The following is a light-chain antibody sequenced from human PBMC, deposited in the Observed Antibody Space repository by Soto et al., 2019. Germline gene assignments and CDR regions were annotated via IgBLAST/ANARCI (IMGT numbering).Light chain of an antibody. CDR3: QQYNNWPPIT. Sequence: VLSQSPGRLSLSPGERATLSCRASQSVPSTYFAWYQQKSGQPPRLLISGTSNRATGIPARFSGSGSGTEFILTISSLQSEDFGVYYCQQYNNWPPITLGQGTRLEIK. V-gene: IGKV3D-15*01. J-gene: IGKJ5*01. CDR1: QSVPSTY. CDR2: GTS.